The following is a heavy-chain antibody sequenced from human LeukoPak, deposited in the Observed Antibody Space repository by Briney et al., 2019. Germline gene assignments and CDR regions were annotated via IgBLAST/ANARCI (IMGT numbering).Heavy chain of an antibody. CDR3: ARDHSSGF. J-gene: IGHJ4*02. D-gene: IGHD6-19*01. Sequence: GGSLRLSCAASGFTFSSYGMTWVRQAPGKGLEWVSYISSSSSTIYYADSVKGRFTISRDNAKNSLYLQMNSLRAEDTAVYYCARDHSSGFWGQGTLVTVSS. V-gene: IGHV3-48*01. CDR1: GFTFSSYG. CDR2: ISSSSSTI.